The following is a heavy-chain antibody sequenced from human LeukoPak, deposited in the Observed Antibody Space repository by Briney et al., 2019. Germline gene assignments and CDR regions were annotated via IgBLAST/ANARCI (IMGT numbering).Heavy chain of an antibody. Sequence: GGSLRLSCAASGFTFSSYGMHWVRQAPGKGLEWVAVIWYDGSNKYYADSVKGRFTISRDNSKNTLYLQMNSLRAEDTAVYYCAREGGGHCSGGSCSYYYYAMDVWGQGTTVSVSS. CDR1: GFTFSSYG. J-gene: IGHJ6*02. CDR3: AREGGGHCSGGSCSYYYYAMDV. D-gene: IGHD2-15*01. V-gene: IGHV3-33*01. CDR2: IWYDGSNK.